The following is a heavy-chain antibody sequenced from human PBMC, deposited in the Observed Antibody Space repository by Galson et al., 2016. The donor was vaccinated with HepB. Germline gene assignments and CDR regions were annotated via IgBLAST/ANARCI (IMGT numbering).Heavy chain of an antibody. J-gene: IGHJ6*02. CDR3: ARNSGKGDGMDV. Sequence: SVKVSCKASGHSLTGNYIHWFRQAPGQGPEWMGWIGSNSGDTKYPQKFQGWVTITRDTSISTAFMEVRGLKSDDTAVYCCARNSGKGDGMDVWGQGTTVTVSS. D-gene: IGHD1-26*01. V-gene: IGHV1-2*04. CDR2: IGSNSGDT. CDR1: GHSLTGNY.